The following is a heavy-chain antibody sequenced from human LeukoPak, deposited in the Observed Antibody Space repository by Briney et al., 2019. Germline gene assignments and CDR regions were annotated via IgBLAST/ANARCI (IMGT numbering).Heavy chain of an antibody. J-gene: IGHJ5*02. CDR1: GGSISTYY. CDR3: AGLGASGNGYLSWFDP. D-gene: IGHD3-22*01. V-gene: IGHV4-59*01. CDR2: IYYSGNS. Sequence: TSETLSLTCTVSGGSISTYYWSWIRQPPGKGLDWIGYIYYSGNSNYNPSLKSRVTISVDTSKNQSSLKLSSVTAADTAVYYCAGLGASGNGYLSWFDPWGQGTLVTVSS.